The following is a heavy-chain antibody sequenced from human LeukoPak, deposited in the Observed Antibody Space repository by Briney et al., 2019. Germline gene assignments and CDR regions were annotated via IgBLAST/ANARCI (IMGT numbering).Heavy chain of an antibody. J-gene: IGHJ4*02. D-gene: IGHD2-8*01. V-gene: IGHV4-34*01. CDR3: ARMRCGHTDNICYNY. CDR1: GVSVSGYY. CDR2: IYHSGYS. Sequence: SETLSLTCAVHGVSVSGYYWSWIRQSPGKGLEWIGEIYHSGYSNYNPSLKRRVTISAATSENQLSLRLASVTAADTAVYYCARMRCGHTDNICYNYWGQGTLVTVSS.